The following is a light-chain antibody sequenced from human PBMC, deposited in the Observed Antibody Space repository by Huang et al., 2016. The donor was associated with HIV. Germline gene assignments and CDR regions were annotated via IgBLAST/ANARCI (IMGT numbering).Light chain of an antibody. Sequence: DIQMTQSPSAMSASVGDRVTITCRASQGISNYLAWFQQKPGKVPKRLSYVASSLQSGVPSRFSVSGSGTEFTLTISSLQPEDFATYYCLQHNSYPLTFGQGTRLEIK. J-gene: IGKJ5*01. CDR3: LQHNSYPLT. CDR2: VAS. V-gene: IGKV1-17*03. CDR1: QGISNY.